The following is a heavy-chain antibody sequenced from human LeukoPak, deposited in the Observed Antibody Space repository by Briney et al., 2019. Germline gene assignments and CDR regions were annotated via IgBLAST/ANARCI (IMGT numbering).Heavy chain of an antibody. CDR2: IYHSGST. CDR3: ARAIYSGLYNY. J-gene: IGHJ4*02. D-gene: IGHD2-2*02. V-gene: IGHV4-30-2*01. Sequence: SQTLSLTCAVSGGSISSGGYSWSWIRQPSGKGLEWIGYIYHSGSTYYNPSLKSRVTISVDTSKNQFSLKLSSVTAADTAVYYCARAIYSGLYNYWGQGTLVTVSS. CDR1: GGSISSGGYS.